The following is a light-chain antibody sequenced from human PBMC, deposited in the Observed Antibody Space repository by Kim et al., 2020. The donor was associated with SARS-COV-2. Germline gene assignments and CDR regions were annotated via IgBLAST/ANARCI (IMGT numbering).Light chain of an antibody. CDR1: QSVTRNY. J-gene: IGKJ4*01. CDR3: KHYDTSPLT. Sequence: EVVLTQSPGTLSLSPGERATLSCRASQSVTRNYLAWYQKKPGQAPRLLIYDASRRATGIPDRFSGSGSGTDFTLTVSRLEPEDFAVYYCKHYDTSPLTFGGGTKVDIK. CDR2: DAS. V-gene: IGKV3-20*01.